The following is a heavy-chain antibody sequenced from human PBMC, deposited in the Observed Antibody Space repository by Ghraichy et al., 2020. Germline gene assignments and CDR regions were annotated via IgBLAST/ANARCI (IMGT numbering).Heavy chain of an antibody. Sequence: SGPTLVKPTQTLTLTCSFSGFSLNTSGVAVGWVRQPPGKALERLAIIYWNDDKRYSPSLKSRLTIVKDTSKNQVVLTMTNMDPVDTATYYCAHSGYGFHFDYWGQGILVTVSS. D-gene: IGHD5-12*01. CDR1: GFSLNTSGVA. CDR2: IYWNDDK. V-gene: IGHV2-5*01. CDR3: AHSGYGFHFDY. J-gene: IGHJ4*02.